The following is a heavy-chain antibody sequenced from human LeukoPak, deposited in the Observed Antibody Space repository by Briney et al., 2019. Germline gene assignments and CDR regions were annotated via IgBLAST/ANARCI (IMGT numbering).Heavy chain of an antibody. CDR3: AKSNGYGLVDI. CDR1: GGSFSGYY. D-gene: IGHD3-10*01. Sequence: SETLSLTCAVYGGSFSGYYWSWIRQPPGKGLEWIGEINHSGSTNHNPSLKCRVTISIDTSKNQFSLKLNSVTAADTAVYYCAKSNGYGLVDIWGQGTMVTVSS. CDR2: INHSGST. V-gene: IGHV4-34*01. J-gene: IGHJ3*02.